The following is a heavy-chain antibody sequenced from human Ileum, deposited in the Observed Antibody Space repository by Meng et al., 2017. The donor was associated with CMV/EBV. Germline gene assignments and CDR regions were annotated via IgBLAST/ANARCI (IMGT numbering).Heavy chain of an antibody. CDR1: GYTFTTYG. CDR3: ARAHIVLMVSYGMDV. CDR2: ISAYNGNT. J-gene: IGHJ6*02. D-gene: IGHD2-8*01. Sequence: ASVKVSCKASGYTFTTYGFSWVRQAPGQGLEWMGWISAYNGNTNYAQKLQGRVTMTTDTSTSTAYMELRSLRSDDTAVYYCARAHIVLMVSYGMDVWGQGTTVTVSS. V-gene: IGHV1-18*01.